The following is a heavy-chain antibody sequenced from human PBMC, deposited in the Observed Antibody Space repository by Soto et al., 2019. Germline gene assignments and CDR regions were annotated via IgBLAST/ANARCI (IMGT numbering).Heavy chain of an antibody. CDR2: ISIHKGHA. J-gene: IGHJ6*02. V-gene: IGHV1-18*01. D-gene: IGHD6-13*01. CDR3: ARGENRPSSSCPTPGRYYNGMDV. CDR1: GYSFTDYG. Sequence: QVQLMQSGAEVKQPGASVKVSCKASGYSFTDYGITWVRQAPAQGLEWMGWISIHKGHANYAQKFQARVSMTTDTSTSPAYMELRRLRSDDTAVYYCARGENRPSSSCPTPGRYYNGMDVWGQGTMVTVSS.